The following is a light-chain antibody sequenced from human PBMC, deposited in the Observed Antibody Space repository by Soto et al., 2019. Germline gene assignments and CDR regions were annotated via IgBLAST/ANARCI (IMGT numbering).Light chain of an antibody. Sequence: DIQMTQSPSSLSASVGERATITCRASQGISNYLAWYQQIPGKVPKLLISAASTLQAGVTSRFSGSGSGTDFTLTISILQPEDVATYYCQKYTNVPTFGGGTKVEIK. CDR2: AAS. CDR3: QKYTNVPT. CDR1: QGISNY. V-gene: IGKV1-27*01. J-gene: IGKJ4*01.